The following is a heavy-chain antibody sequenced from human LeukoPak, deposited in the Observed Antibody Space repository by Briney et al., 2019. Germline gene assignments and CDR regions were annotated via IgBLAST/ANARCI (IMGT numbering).Heavy chain of an antibody. CDR3: ARLHYDILTGYFLLGAFDI. CDR1: GGSISSYY. V-gene: IGHV4-59*01. CDR2: IYYSGST. D-gene: IGHD3-9*01. J-gene: IGHJ3*02. Sequence: SETLSLTCTVSGGSISSYYWSWIRQPPGKGLEWIGYIYYSGSTSYNPSLKSRVTISVDTSKNQFSLKLSSLTAADTAVYYCARLHYDILTGYFLLGAFDIWGQGTMVTVSS.